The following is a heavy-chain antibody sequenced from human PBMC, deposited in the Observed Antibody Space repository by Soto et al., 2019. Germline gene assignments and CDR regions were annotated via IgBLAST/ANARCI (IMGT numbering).Heavy chain of an antibody. CDR3: ALSGMATSEGHYYYYGMDV. J-gene: IGHJ6*02. D-gene: IGHD5-12*01. V-gene: IGHV1-2*04. CDR2: INPNSGGT. Sequence: ASVKVSCKASGYTFTGYYMHWVRQAPGQGLEWMGWINPNSGGTNYAQKFQGWVTMTRDTSISTAYMELSRLRSDDTAVYYCALSGMATSEGHYYYYGMDVWGQGTTVTVSS. CDR1: GYTFTGYY.